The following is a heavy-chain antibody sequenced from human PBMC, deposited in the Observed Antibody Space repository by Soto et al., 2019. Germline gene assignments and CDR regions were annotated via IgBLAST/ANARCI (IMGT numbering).Heavy chain of an antibody. CDR1: GGSISSSSYY. V-gene: IGHV4-39*01. CDR3: ATFIAVAGRDAFDI. J-gene: IGHJ3*02. Sequence: QLQLQESGPGLVKPSETLSLTCTVSGGSISSSSYYWGWIRQPPGKGLEWIGSIYYSGSTYYNPSLKSRVTISVDTSKNQSSLKLSSVTAADTAVYYCATFIAVAGRDAFDIWGQGTMVTVSS. D-gene: IGHD6-19*01. CDR2: IYYSGST.